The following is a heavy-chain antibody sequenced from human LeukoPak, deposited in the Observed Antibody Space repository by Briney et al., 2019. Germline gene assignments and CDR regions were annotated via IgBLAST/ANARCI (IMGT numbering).Heavy chain of an antibody. J-gene: IGHJ4*02. CDR2: IYPGDSDT. V-gene: IGHV5-51*01. CDR3: ARLDRASFNFDY. CDR1: GYRFTSYW. D-gene: IGHD3-10*01. Sequence: GGALKTSLKGSGYRFTSYWIGWVRPMPGKGGEWMGIIYPGDSDTRYSPSFQGQFTISADKSISTAYLQWSSLKASDTAMYYCARLDRASFNFDYWGQGTLVTVSP.